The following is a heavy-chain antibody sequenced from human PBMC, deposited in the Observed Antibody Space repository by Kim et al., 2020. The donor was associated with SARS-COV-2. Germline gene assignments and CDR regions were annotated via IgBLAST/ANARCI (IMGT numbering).Heavy chain of an antibody. J-gene: IGHJ5*02. D-gene: IGHD1-26*01. Sequence: SETLSLTCTVSGGSISSSSYYWGWIRQPPGMGLEWIGSIYYSGSTYYNPSLKSRVTISVDTSKNQFSLKLSSVTAADTAVYYCARLGPGLLNWFDPWGQGTLVTVSS. CDR1: GGSISSSSYY. V-gene: IGHV4-39*01. CDR3: ARLGPGLLNWFDP. CDR2: IYYSGST.